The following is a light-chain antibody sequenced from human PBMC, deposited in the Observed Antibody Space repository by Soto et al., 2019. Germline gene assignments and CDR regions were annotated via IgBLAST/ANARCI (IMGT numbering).Light chain of an antibody. J-gene: IGKJ4*01. CDR2: EAS. CDR3: QESYSTPAVS. Sequence: DIQMTQSPSSVSASVGDRVTITCRASQGISSWLAWYQQKPGKAPKLLIYEASNLQSGVPARFSGSGSGTEFTLTISSLQAEDFATYFCQESYSTPAVSFGGGTKVDIK. CDR1: QGISSW. V-gene: IGKV1-12*01.